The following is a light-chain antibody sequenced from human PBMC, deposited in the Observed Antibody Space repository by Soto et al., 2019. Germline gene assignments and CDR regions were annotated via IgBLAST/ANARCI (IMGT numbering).Light chain of an antibody. V-gene: IGKV3-20*01. CDR1: QSVRNNY. CDR2: AAS. J-gene: IGKJ1*01. CDR3: QQYGTSPRT. Sequence: EIVLTPSPGTLSLSPGERATLSCRASQSVRNNYLAWYQQRPGQAPRLLIYAASSRATGIPDRFSGSGSGTDFTLTISRLEPEDFAVYYCQQYGTSPRTFGQGTQVDIK.